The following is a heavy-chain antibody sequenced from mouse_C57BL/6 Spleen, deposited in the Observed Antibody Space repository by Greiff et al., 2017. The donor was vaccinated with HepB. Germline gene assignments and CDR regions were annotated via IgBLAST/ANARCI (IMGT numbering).Heavy chain of an antibody. CDR2: IWRGGST. CDR1: GFSLTSYG. D-gene: IGHD2-4*01. Sequence: QVQLQQSGPGLVQPSQRLSITCTVSGFSLTSYGVHWVRQSPGKGLEWLGVIWRGGSTDYNAAFMSRLSITKDNSKSQVFFKMNSLQADDTAIYYCAKNPYYDYGIGPYYYAMDYWGQGTSVTVSS. J-gene: IGHJ4*01. CDR3: AKNPYYDYGIGPYYYAMDY. V-gene: IGHV2-5*01.